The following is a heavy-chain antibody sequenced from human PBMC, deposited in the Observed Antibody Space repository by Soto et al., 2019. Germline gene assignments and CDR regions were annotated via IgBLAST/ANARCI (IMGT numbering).Heavy chain of an antibody. CDR2: INRSGST. CDR1: GGSFSGYY. D-gene: IGHD5-12*01. CDR3: ARDLGYSGTNWFDP. Sequence: KPSETLSLTCAVYGGSFSGYYWSWIRQPPGKGLEWIGEINRSGSTNYNPSLKSRVTISVDTSKNQFSLKLSSVTAADTAVYYCARDLGYSGTNWFDPWGQGTLVTVSS. V-gene: IGHV4-34*01. J-gene: IGHJ5*02.